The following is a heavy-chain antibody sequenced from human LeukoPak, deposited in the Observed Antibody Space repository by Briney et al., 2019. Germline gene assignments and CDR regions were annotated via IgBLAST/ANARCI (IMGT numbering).Heavy chain of an antibody. Sequence: ASVKVSCKASGYTFTSYDINWVRQATGQGLEWMGWMNPNSGNTGYAQKFQGRVTMTRNTSISTAYMELSSLRSEDTAVYHCARAIAVAGTVWFDPWGQGTLVTVSS. J-gene: IGHJ5*02. CDR3: ARAIAVAGTVWFDP. CDR2: MNPNSGNT. D-gene: IGHD6-19*01. CDR1: GYTFTSYD. V-gene: IGHV1-8*01.